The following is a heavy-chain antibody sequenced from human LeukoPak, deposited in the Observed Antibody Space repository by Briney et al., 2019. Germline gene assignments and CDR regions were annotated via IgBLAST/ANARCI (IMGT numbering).Heavy chain of an antibody. CDR2: MSADNGNT. CDR1: GYTFSSYG. J-gene: IGHJ6*02. CDR3: ARDITMIVVVLTGHYYGMDV. V-gene: IGHV1-18*01. D-gene: IGHD3-22*01. Sequence: ASVTVSCKASGYTFSSYGISWVRQAPGQGLEWMGWMSADNGNTNYAQRLQGRVTMTTDTSTSTAYMELRSLRSDDTAVYYCARDITMIVVVLTGHYYGMDVWGQGTTVTVSS.